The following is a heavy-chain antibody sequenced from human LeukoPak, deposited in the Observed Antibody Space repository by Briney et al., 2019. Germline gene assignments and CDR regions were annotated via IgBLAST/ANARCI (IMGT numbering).Heavy chain of an antibody. V-gene: IGHV3-30-3*01. J-gene: IGHJ4*02. CDR2: LSYDGSKT. CDR3: ARGRYNYGISFYFHY. Sequence: GGSLRLSCAASGFTFSNTWMNWVRQAPGKGLEWVAVLSYDGSKTYYADSVKGRFTISRDNSKNTLYLQMNSLRAEDTAVYYCARGRYNYGISFYFHYWGQGTLVTVSS. D-gene: IGHD5-18*01. CDR1: GFTFSNTW.